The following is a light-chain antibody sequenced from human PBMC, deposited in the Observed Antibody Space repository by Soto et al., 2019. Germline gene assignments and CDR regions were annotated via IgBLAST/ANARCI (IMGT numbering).Light chain of an antibody. CDR1: ESVSSSY. Sequence: EIVLTQSPGTLSLSPGESATLSCGASESVSSSYLAWYQQKPGQAPRLLIYGETTRLRGVPDRFSGSGSGTDFTLTISRLEPEDFAVYYCQQYGSSPFTFGPGTKVDI. CDR2: GET. CDR3: QQYGSSPFT. V-gene: IGKV3-20*01. J-gene: IGKJ3*01.